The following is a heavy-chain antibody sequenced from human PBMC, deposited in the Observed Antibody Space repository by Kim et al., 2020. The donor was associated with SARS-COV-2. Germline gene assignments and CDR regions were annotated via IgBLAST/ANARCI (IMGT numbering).Heavy chain of an antibody. V-gene: IGHV3-33*01. CDR3: ARDGSSSGYYLDY. CDR2: IWYDGSNK. Sequence: GGSLRLSCAASGFTFSSYGMHWVRQAPGKGLEWVAVIWYDGSNKYYADSVKGRFTISRDNSKNTLYLQMNSLRAEDTAVYYCARDGSSSGYYLDYWGQGTLVTVSS. J-gene: IGHJ4*02. CDR1: GFTFSSYG. D-gene: IGHD3-22*01.